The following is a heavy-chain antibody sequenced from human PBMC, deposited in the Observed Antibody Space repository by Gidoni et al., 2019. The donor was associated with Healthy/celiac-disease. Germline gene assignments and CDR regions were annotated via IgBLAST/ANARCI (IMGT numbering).Heavy chain of an antibody. D-gene: IGHD2-15*01. CDR2: ISSSSSNI. CDR1: GFTFIRYR. J-gene: IGHJ4*02. Sequence: EVQLVESGGGLVKPGGSLRLSCAASGFTFIRYRITLVRQAPGKGLEWVSSISSSSSNIYYADSVKGRFTISRDNAKNALYLQMNSLRAEDTAVYYCARVDLGDCSGGSCYEDAGPYYFDYWGQGTLVTVSS. CDR3: ARVDLGDCSGGSCYEDAGPYYFDY. V-gene: IGHV3-21*01.